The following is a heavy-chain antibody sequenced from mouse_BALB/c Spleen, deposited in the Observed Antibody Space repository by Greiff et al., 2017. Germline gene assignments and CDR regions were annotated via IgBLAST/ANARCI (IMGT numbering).Heavy chain of an antibody. D-gene: IGHD2-1*01. Sequence: EVKLQESGPELEKPGASVKISCKASGYSFTGYNMNWVKQSNGKSLEWIGNIDPYYGGTSYNQKFKGKATLTVDKSSSTAYMQLKSLTSEDSAVYDCARGYGNYHYFDYWGQGTTLTVSS. CDR2: IDPYYGGT. CDR3: ARGYGNYHYFDY. V-gene: IGHV1-39*01. CDR1: GYSFTGYN. J-gene: IGHJ2*01.